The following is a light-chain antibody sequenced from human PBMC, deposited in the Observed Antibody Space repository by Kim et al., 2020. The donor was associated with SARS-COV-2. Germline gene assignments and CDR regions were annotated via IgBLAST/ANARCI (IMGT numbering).Light chain of an antibody. J-gene: IGLJ1*01. V-gene: IGLV2-11*01. CDR1: GSDVGGYNY. CDR2: DVS. Sequence: QSALTQPRSVSGSPGQSVTISCTGTGSDVGGYNYVSWYQQHPGKAPKLMIYDVSKRPSGVPDRFSGSKSGNTASLTISGLQAEDEADYYYCSYAGSYTYVFGTGTKVTVL. CDR3: CSYAGSYTYV.